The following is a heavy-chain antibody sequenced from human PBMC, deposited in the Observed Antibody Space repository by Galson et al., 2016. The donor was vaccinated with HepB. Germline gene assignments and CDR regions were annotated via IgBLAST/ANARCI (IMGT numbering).Heavy chain of an antibody. CDR1: GFTFRSYA. Sequence: SLRLSCAASGFTFRSYAMHWVRQAPGKGLEWVAVISYDGSNKYYADSVKGRFTISRDNSKNTLYLQMNSLRAEDTAVYYCARRFPRYDILTDDYYYYLDVWGKGTTVTVSS. CDR2: ISYDGSNK. CDR3: ARRFPRYDILTDDYYYYLDV. J-gene: IGHJ6*03. D-gene: IGHD3-9*01. V-gene: IGHV3-30-3*01.